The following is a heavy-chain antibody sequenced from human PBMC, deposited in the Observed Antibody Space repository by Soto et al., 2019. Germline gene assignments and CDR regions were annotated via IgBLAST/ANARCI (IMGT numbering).Heavy chain of an antibody. CDR1: GFTFSSCS. Sequence: EVQLVESGGGLVKPGGSLRLSCAASGFTFSSCSMNWVRQTPGKGLEWISSISSTSTYIYYADSVKGRFTISRDNAKXXXXXXXXXXXXXXXXXXXXARXXXGWSRDYWGQGTLVTVSS. J-gene: IGHJ4*02. V-gene: IGHV3-21*01. D-gene: IGHD6-19*01. CDR3: ARXXXGWSRDY. CDR2: ISSTSTYI.